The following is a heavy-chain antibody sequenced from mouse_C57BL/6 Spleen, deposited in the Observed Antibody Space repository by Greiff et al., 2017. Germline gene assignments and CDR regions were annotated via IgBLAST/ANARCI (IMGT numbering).Heavy chain of an antibody. CDR2: IYPRSGNT. V-gene: IGHV1-81*01. CDR3: ARSSYGSSLRFAY. D-gene: IGHD1-1*01. J-gene: IGHJ3*01. CDR1: GYTFTSYG. Sequence: QVQLKQSGAELARPGASVKLSCKASGYTFTSYGISWVKQRTGQGLEWIGEIYPRSGNTYYNEKFKGKATLTADKSSSTAYMELRSLTSEDSAVYFCARSSYGSSLRFAYWGQGTLVTVSA.